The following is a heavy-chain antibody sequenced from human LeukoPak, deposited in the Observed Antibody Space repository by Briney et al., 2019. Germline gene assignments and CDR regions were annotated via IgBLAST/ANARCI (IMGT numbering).Heavy chain of an antibody. V-gene: IGHV1-2*02. CDR3: AREQWLDPELNIVGATQVLYY. J-gene: IGHJ4*02. CDR1: GYTFTGYY. CDR2: INPNSGGT. D-gene: IGHD1-26*01. Sequence: ASVKVSCKASGYTFTGYYMHWVRQAPGQGLEWMGWINPNSGGTNYAQKLQGRVTMTRDTSISTAYMELSRLRSDDTAVYYCAREQWLDPELNIVGATQVLYYWGQGTLVTVSS.